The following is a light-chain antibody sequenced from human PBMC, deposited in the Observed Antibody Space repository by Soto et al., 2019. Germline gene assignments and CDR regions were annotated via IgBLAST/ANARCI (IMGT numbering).Light chain of an antibody. CDR2: GNN. V-gene: IGLV1-40*01. CDR3: QPYDSSLSGSGV. CDR1: SSNIGAGYD. Sequence: QSVLTQPPSVSGAPGQRVTISCTGSSSNIGAGYDVHWYQQLPGTAPKLLIYGNNNRPSGVPDRFSGSKSGTSASLAITGLQAEDEADYYCQPYDSSLSGSGVFGGGTKLTVL. J-gene: IGLJ2*01.